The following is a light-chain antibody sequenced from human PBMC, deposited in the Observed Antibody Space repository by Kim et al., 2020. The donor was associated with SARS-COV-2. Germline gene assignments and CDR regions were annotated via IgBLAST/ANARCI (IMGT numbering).Light chain of an antibody. CDR1: SNNVGDQG. V-gene: IGLV10-54*01. J-gene: IGLJ3*02. Sequence: QAGLTQPPSVSKGLRQTATLTCTGNSNNVGDQGAAWLQHHQGHPPKLLSYRDNNRPSGISERLSASRSGNTASLTITGLQPEDEADYYCSAWDSSLSVWVFGGGTKLTV. CDR2: RDN. CDR3: SAWDSSLSVWV.